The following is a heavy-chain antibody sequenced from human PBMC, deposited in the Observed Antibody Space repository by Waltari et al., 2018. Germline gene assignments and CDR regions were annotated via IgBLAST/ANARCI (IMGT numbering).Heavy chain of an antibody. V-gene: IGHV1-2*06. D-gene: IGHD2-15*01. CDR3: ARCSGGSCYQE. Sequence: QVQLVQSGAEVKKPGASVKVSCKASGYTFTGYYMHWVRQAPGQGLEWMGRINPNSGGANYAQKFQGRVTITTDESTSTAYMELSSLRSEDTAVYYCARCSGGSCYQEWGQGTLVTVSS. CDR1: GYTFTGYY. CDR2: INPNSGGA. J-gene: IGHJ4*02.